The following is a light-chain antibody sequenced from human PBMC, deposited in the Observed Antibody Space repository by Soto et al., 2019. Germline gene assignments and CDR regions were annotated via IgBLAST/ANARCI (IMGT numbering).Light chain of an antibody. V-gene: IGLV1-44*01. CDR3: AAWDASLNGYV. CDR1: SSNIGSKT. CDR2: NSY. J-gene: IGLJ1*01. Sequence: VLTQPPSASGTPGQRVTISCSGSSSNIGSKTVNWYQQLPGTVPKLLIYNSYQRPSGVPDRFSGSKSGTSASLAISGLQPEDEADYYCAAWDASLNGYVFGTGTKVTVL.